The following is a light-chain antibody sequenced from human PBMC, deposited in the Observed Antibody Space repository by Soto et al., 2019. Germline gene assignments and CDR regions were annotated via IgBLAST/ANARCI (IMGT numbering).Light chain of an antibody. CDR3: QQYKSYPGT. Sequence: DIQMTQSPSTLSASVGARITITCRASQSISSWLAWYQQKPGKAPKLLIYDASSLESGVPSRFSGSGSGTEFTLTISSLQPDDFATYYCQQYKSYPGTFGQGTKVEIK. J-gene: IGKJ1*01. CDR1: QSISSW. V-gene: IGKV1-5*01. CDR2: DAS.